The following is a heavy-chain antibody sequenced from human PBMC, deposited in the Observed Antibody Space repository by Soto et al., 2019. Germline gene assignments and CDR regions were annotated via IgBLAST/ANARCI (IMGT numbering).Heavy chain of an antibody. D-gene: IGHD3-10*01. Sequence: QVQLQESGPGLVKPSETLSLTCTVSGGSISSYYWSWIRQPPGRGLEWIGYIYYSGSTNYNPSLTRRATIPAETTKSQLCLKLYSMSAADTVEYYWPGHNYGSGRTSSDYWGPGTLVTVSP. CDR1: GGSISSYY. CDR2: IYYSGST. CDR3: PGHNYGSGRTSSDY. J-gene: IGHJ4*02. V-gene: IGHV4-59*08.